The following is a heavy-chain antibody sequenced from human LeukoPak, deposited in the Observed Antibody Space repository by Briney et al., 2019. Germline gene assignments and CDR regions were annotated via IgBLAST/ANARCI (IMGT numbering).Heavy chain of an antibody. CDR3: ARREDIVVVPAAIPRGGYFDWLGAFDI. CDR1: GGTFSSYA. D-gene: IGHD2-2*02. Sequence: ASVKVSCKASGGTFSSYAISWVRQAPGQGLEWMGGIIPIFGTANYAQKFQGRVTITADESTSTAYMELSSLRSEDTAVYSCARREDIVVVPAAIPRGGYFDWLGAFDIWGQGTMVTVSS. CDR2: IIPIFGTA. J-gene: IGHJ3*02. V-gene: IGHV1-69*13.